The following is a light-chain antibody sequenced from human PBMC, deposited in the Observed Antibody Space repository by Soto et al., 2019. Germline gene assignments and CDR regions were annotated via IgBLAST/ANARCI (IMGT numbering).Light chain of an antibody. J-gene: IGKJ1*01. Sequence: ESVLTHSPATLSSFPGGGVTLSCRASQYMNTILSWYQHRPGQPPTLLIYQTSIRAAGITARFSASGSGTDFTLTISDVQPEDFAVYYCQHYVTSLTTFGQGTKVDIK. V-gene: IGKV3D-11*03. CDR2: QTS. CDR1: QYMNTI. CDR3: QHYVTSLTT.